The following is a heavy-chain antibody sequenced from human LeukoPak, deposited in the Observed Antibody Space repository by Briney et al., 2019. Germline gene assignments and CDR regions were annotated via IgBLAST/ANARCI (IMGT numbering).Heavy chain of an antibody. D-gene: IGHD3-10*01. J-gene: IGHJ4*02. CDR2: IYNIGST. CDR3: ARVEYYGSGSPFDY. CDR1: GGSISSGVYY. Sequence: SQTLSLTCTVSGGSISSGVYYWNWIRQHPGKGLQWIGYIYNIGSTYYNPSLKSRVTISVDTSKNQFSLKLSSVTAADTAVYYCARVEYYGSGSPFDYWGQGTLVTVSS. V-gene: IGHV4-31*03.